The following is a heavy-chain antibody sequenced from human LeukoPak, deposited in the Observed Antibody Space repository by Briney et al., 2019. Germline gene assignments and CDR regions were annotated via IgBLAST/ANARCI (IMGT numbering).Heavy chain of an antibody. J-gene: IGHJ3*02. Sequence: PGRSLRLSCAAPGFTFGDYAMHWVRQAPGKGLEWVSGISWNSGSIGYADSVKGRFTISRDNAQNSLYLQMNSLRAEDTALYYCAKAGYSYGSDAFDIWGQGTMVTVSS. CDR2: ISWNSGSI. CDR3: AKAGYSYGSDAFDI. D-gene: IGHD5-18*01. V-gene: IGHV3-9*01. CDR1: GFTFGDYA.